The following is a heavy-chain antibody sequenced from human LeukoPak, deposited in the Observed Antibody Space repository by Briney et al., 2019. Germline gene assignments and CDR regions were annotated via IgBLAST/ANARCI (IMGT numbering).Heavy chain of an antibody. J-gene: IGHJ4*02. CDR2: ISSSSSYI. V-gene: IGHV3-21*01. D-gene: IGHD3-10*01. CDR1: GFTFSSYS. Sequence: PGGSLRLSCAASGFTFSSYSMNWVRQAPGKGLEWVSSISSSSSYIYYADSVKGRFTISRDNAKNSLYLQMNSLRAEDTAVYYCAREYKDSMVRFPFDYWGQGTLVTVSS. CDR3: AREYKDSMVRFPFDY.